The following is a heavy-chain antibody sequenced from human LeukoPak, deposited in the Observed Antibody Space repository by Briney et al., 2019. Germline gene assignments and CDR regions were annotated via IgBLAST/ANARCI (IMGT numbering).Heavy chain of an antibody. Sequence: GASVKVSCKASGYTFTSYDINWARQATGQGLEWMGWMNPNSGNTGYAQKFQGRVTMTRNTSISTAYMELSSLRSEDTAVYYCARASSIAARGLKLTFHYWGQGTLVTVSS. CDR2: MNPNSGNT. J-gene: IGHJ4*02. CDR3: ARASSIAARGLKLTFHY. D-gene: IGHD6-6*01. CDR1: GYTFTSYD. V-gene: IGHV1-8*01.